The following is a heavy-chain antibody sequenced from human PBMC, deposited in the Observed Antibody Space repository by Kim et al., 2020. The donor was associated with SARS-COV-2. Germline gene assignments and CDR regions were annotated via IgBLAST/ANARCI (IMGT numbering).Heavy chain of an antibody. CDR1: GYTFTGYY. D-gene: IGHD6-19*01. Sequence: ASVKVSCKASGYTFTGYYMHWVRQAPGQGLEWMGRINPNSGGTNYAQKFQGRVTMTRDTSISTAYMELSRLRSDDTAVYYCASSSGWDYYYYYGMDVWGQGTTVTVSS. CDR3: ASSSGWDYYYYYGMDV. J-gene: IGHJ6*02. CDR2: INPNSGGT. V-gene: IGHV1-2*06.